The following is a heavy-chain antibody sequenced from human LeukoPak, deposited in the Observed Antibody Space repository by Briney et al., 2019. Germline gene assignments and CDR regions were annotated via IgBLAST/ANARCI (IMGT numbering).Heavy chain of an antibody. V-gene: IGHV4-39*01. D-gene: IGHD2-2*01. J-gene: IGHJ1*01. CDR1: GVSISSSSYY. Sequence: PSETLSLTCTASGVSISSSSYYWGWIRQPPGKGLEWIGSIYYSGSTYYNPSLKSRITISVDTSKNQFSLKLSSVTAADTAVYYCARPHQGIVVVPTDWGQGTLVTVSS. CDR3: ARPHQGIVVVPTD. CDR2: IYYSGST.